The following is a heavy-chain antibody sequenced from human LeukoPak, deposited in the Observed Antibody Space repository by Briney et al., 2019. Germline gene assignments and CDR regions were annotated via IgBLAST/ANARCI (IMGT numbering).Heavy chain of an antibody. CDR3: ARDGDYSGYDSLDY. CDR2: IYYSGST. Sequence: SETLSLTCTVSGGSTSSYYWSWIRQPPGKGLEWIGYIYYSGSTNYNPSLKSRVTISVDTSKNQFSLKLSSVTAADTAVYYCARDGDYSGYDSLDYWGQGTLVTVSS. V-gene: IGHV4-59*01. CDR1: GGSTSSYY. J-gene: IGHJ4*02. D-gene: IGHD5-12*01.